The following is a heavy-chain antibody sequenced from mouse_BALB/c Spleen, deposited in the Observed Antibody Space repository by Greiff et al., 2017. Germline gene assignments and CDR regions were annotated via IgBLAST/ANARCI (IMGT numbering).Heavy chain of an antibody. Sequence: QVQLQQSGADLVKPGASVKLSCTASGYTFTSYYMYWVKQRPGQGLEWIGEINPSNGGTNFNEKFKSKATLTVDKSSSTAYMQLSSLTSEDSAVYYCTRGDGDRTGLADWGQGTRVTVAA. D-gene: IGHD3-3*01. J-gene: IGHJ3*01. CDR2: INPSNGGT. V-gene: IGHV1S81*02. CDR1: GYTFTSYY. CDR3: TRGDGDRTGLAD.